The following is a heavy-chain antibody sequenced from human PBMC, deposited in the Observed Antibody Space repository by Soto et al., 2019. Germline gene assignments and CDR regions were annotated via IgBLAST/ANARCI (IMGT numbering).Heavy chain of an antibody. V-gene: IGHV3-23*01. Sequence: GGSLRVSCAASGFAFTTYGMSWVRQAPGKGLEWISGISGSGGVTKYGDSVKGRFTISRDNSKNTLYLQMNSLRAEDTAGYYCAKGRESRSDYNWFDPWGPVPPGPLSS. CDR3: AKGRESRSDYNWFDP. CDR2: ISGSGGVT. D-gene: IGHD3-10*01. CDR1: GFAFTTYG. J-gene: IGHJ5*02.